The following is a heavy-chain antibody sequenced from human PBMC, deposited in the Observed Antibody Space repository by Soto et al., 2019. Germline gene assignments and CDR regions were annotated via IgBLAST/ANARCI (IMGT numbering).Heavy chain of an antibody. CDR3: AYPPDY. V-gene: IGHV3-30*03. J-gene: IGHJ4*02. CDR2: ISYDGSNK. Sequence: QVQLVESGGGVVQPGRSLRLSCGVSGLTFSSSGMHWVRQAPGKGLEWVSTISYDGSNKYYADLVKGRFTISRDNSKNTLYLQMNSLRGEDTAVYYGAYPPDYWGQGTLVTVSS. CDR1: GLTFSSSG.